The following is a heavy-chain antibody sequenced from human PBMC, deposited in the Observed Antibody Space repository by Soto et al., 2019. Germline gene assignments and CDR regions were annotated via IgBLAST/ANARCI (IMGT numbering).Heavy chain of an antibody. Sequence: QVQLVESGGGVVQPGRSLRLSCAASGFTFSVYDMHWIRQAPGKGLEWVAVIWSDGSDKYYADSVKGRFTISRENPKKTVYLQMTSLRAEDTAVYYCVRDWSRGGYSPTDYWGQGALVTVSS. D-gene: IGHD5-18*01. J-gene: IGHJ4*02. CDR2: IWSDGSDK. CDR1: GFTFSVYD. CDR3: VRDWSRGGYSPTDY. V-gene: IGHV3-33*01.